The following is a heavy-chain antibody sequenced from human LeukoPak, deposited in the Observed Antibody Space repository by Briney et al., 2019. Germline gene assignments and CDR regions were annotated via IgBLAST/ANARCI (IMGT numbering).Heavy chain of an antibody. D-gene: IGHD3-22*01. V-gene: IGHV1-2*02. CDR3: ARGLDYYDSSGLER. CDR2: INPNSGGT. Sequence: GASVKVSCKASGYTFTGYYMHWVLQAPGQGLEWMGWINPNSGGTNYARKFQGRVTMTRDTSISTAYMELSRLRSDDTAVYYCARGLDYYDSSGLERWGQGTLVTVSS. J-gene: IGHJ4*02. CDR1: GYTFTGYY.